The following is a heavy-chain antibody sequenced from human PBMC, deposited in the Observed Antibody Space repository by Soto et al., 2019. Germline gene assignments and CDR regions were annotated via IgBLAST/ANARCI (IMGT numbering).Heavy chain of an antibody. D-gene: IGHD6-13*01. V-gene: IGHV3-11*03. CDR3: ATGQQVRMADI. CDR1: GFTVSDYY. J-gene: IGHJ3*02. CDR2: ISGDSIDT. Sequence: QVQLLESGGGLVKPGGSLRLSCAASGFTVSDYYMAWIRQPPGKGLEWISYISGDSIDTNHADSVKGRFTISRDNAKSSRYLQMYSLRAEDTAVYFCATGQQVRMADIWGQGTMVTVSS.